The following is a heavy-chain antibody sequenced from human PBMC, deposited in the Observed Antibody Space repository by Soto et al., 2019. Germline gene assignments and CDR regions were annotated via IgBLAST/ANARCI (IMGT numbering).Heavy chain of an antibody. Sequence: PGGSLRLSCAASRFTFSDYYMSWIRQAPGKGLEWVSYISSSGSSIYYADSVKGRFTISRDNAKNSLYLQMNSLRAEDTAVYYCARDLGYYASSGYFDYWGQGALVTVSS. J-gene: IGHJ4*02. V-gene: IGHV3-11*01. D-gene: IGHD3-22*01. CDR1: RFTFSDYY. CDR2: ISSSGSSI. CDR3: ARDLGYYASSGYFDY.